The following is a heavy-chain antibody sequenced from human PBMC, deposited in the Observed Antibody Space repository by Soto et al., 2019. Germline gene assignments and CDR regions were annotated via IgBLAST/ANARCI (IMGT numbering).Heavy chain of an antibody. J-gene: IGHJ5*02. V-gene: IGHV4-39*01. CDR3: SRGGSSWYGEWFDP. Sequence: SKTLSLTCTVSCGSISSSSHYWGWIRQPPGKGLEWIGSIYYSGSTYYNPSLKSRVTISVDTSKNQFSLKLSSVTAADTAVYYCSRGGSSWYGEWFDPWGRGTLVTVSS. D-gene: IGHD6-13*01. CDR1: CGSISSSSHY. CDR2: IYYSGST.